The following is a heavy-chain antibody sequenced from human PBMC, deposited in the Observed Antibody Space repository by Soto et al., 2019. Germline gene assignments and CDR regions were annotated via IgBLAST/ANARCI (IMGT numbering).Heavy chain of an antibody. V-gene: IGHV3-30-3*01. Sequence: GGSLRLSCAASGFTFSSYALHWVRQAPGQVLEWVAVISSDGSNKYYADSVKGRFTISRANSKNTLYLQMNSLRAEDTAGYYCARSLLYYGSGSYENYYYYYGMDVWGQGATVTVSS. D-gene: IGHD3-10*01. J-gene: IGHJ6*02. CDR2: ISSDGSNK. CDR1: GFTFSSYA. CDR3: ARSLLYYGSGSYENYYYYYGMDV.